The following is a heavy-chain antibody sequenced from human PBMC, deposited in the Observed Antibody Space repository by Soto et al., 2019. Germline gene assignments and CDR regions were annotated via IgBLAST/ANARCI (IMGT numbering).Heavy chain of an antibody. J-gene: IGHJ4*02. V-gene: IGHV3-21*01. Sequence: PGGSLRLSCAASGFTFSSYSMNWVRQAPGKGLEWVSSISSSSSYIYYADSVKGRFTISRDNAKNSLYLQMNSLRAEDTAVYYCARVFSLNYDSTPAPDDYWGQGTLVTVSS. CDR3: ARVFSLNYDSTPAPDDY. CDR1: GFTFSSYS. D-gene: IGHD3-22*01. CDR2: ISSSSSYI.